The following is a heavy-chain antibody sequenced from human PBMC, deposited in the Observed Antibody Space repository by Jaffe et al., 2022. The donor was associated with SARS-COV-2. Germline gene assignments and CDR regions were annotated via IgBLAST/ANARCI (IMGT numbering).Heavy chain of an antibody. J-gene: IGHJ6*03. D-gene: IGHD2-2*01. Sequence: QVQLVQSGAEVKKPGASVKVSCKASGYPFSSYDINWVRQASGQGLEWMGWMNANSGNTGYAQKFLGRITMSSDTSISTAYMELRDLSSDDTAVYFCARDLEVQLEGGYYYYNMDVWGKGTTVTVSS. V-gene: IGHV1-8*01. CDR1: GYPFSSYD. CDR3: ARDLEVQLEGGYYYYNMDV. CDR2: MNANSGNT.